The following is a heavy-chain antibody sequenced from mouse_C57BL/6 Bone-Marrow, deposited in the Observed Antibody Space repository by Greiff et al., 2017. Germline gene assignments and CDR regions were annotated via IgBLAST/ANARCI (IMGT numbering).Heavy chain of an antibody. CDR2: IDPEDGET. CDR1: GFNIKDYY. CDR3: TSSLIYYGTNY. V-gene: IGHV14-2*01. D-gene: IGHD1-1*01. J-gene: IGHJ2*01. Sequence: VQLQQSGAELVKPGASVKLSCTASGFNIKDYYIHWVKQRTEQGLEWIGRIDPEDGETKYAPNFQDKATITADTSSNTAYLQLSSLTSEDTAVYYCTSSLIYYGTNYWGQGTTLTVSS.